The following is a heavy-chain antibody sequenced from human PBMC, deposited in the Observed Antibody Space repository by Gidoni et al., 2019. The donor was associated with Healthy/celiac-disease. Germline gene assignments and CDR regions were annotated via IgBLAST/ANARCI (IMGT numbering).Heavy chain of an antibody. CDR1: GYTFTRYW. J-gene: IGHJ5*02. Sequence: EVQLVQSGAEVKKPGESLTISCKGSGYTFTRYWIGWVRQRPGKGLEWIGIIYPGESNTRYSPSFQGQVTISADKSSTTAYLQWSSLKASDTAVYYCARGPYYYDTGGYHPWGQGTLVTVSS. CDR3: ARGPYYYDTGGYHP. D-gene: IGHD3-22*01. V-gene: IGHV5-51*01. CDR2: IYPGESNT.